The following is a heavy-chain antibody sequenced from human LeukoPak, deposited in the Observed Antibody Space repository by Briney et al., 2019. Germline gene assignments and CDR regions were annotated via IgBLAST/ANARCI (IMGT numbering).Heavy chain of an antibody. Sequence: PSETLSLTCTVSGGSISSGGYYWSWIRQHPGKGLEWIGYIYYSGSTYYNPSLKSRVTISVDTSKNQFSLKLSSVTAADTAVYYCARGSLGYCSGGSCSLFDYWGQGTLVTVSS. J-gene: IGHJ4*02. CDR2: IYYSGST. V-gene: IGHV4-31*03. CDR3: ARGSLGYCSGGSCSLFDY. CDR1: GGSISSGGYY. D-gene: IGHD2-15*01.